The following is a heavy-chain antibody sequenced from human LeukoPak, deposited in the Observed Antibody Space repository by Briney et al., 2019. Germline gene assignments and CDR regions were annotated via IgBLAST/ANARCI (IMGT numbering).Heavy chain of an antibody. CDR3: ARDRWSSSSSEGALDI. D-gene: IGHD6-6*01. CDR1: GFTFSSYW. V-gene: IGHV3-7*01. Sequence: PVGSLRLSCAASGFTFSSYWMSWVRQAPGKGLEWVANIKQDGSERYYVDSVKGRFTISRDNAKNSLYLQMNSLRAEDTAVYYCARDRWSSSSSEGALDIWGQGTMVTVSS. J-gene: IGHJ3*02. CDR2: IKQDGSER.